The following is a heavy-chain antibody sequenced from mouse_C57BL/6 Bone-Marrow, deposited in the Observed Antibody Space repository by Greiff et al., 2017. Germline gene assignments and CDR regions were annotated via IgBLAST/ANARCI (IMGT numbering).Heavy chain of an antibody. V-gene: IGHV1-64*01. CDR2: IPPNSGST. CDR3: ARRDYGSSYEDY. Sequence: QVQLQQPGAELVKPGASVKLSCKASGYTFTSYWMHWVKQRPGQGLEWIGMIPPNSGSTNYNEKFKSKATLTVDKSSSTAYMQLSSLTSEDSAVYYCARRDYGSSYEDYWGQGTTLTVSS. J-gene: IGHJ2*01. CDR1: GYTFTSYW. D-gene: IGHD1-1*01.